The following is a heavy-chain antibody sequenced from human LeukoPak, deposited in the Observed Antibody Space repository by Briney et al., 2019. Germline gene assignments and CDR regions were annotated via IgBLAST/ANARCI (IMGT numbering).Heavy chain of an antibody. CDR1: GFTFSSYG. CDR3: ARDTITIFGVVIEYPLFDY. V-gene: IGHV3-33*01. J-gene: IGHJ4*02. CDR2: IWYDGSNK. Sequence: GGSLRLSCAASGFTFSSYGMHWVRQAPGKGLEWVAVIWYDGSNKYYADSVKGRFTISRDNSKNTLYLQMNSLRAEDTAVYYCARDTITIFGVVIEYPLFDYWGQGTLVAVSS. D-gene: IGHD3-3*01.